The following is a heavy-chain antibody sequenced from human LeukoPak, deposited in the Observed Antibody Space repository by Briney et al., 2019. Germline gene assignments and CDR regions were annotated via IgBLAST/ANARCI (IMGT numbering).Heavy chain of an antibody. J-gene: IGHJ5*02. Sequence: SDTLSLTCTVSGGSIRSSTYYWARFPQPPGKGLEWIGTIYYTGSTYYKPSLKSRISMSVDTSKNEFSLKLSSVTAADTAVYYCSRNYRDTNGYNHWGQGTLVTVSS. D-gene: IGHD3-16*02. CDR1: GGSIRSSTYY. CDR2: IYYTGST. V-gene: IGHV4-39*01. CDR3: SRNYRDTNGYNH.